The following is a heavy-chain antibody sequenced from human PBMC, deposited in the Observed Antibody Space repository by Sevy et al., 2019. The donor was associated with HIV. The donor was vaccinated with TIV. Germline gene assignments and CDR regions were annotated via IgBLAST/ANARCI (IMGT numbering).Heavy chain of an antibody. CDR1: GYSISSGYL. CDR3: ANFGRLLIINCDAFDV. D-gene: IGHD3-9*01. Sequence: SETLSLTCTVSGYSISSGYLWGRIRQPPGKGLEWIGSVDHTGNTYYNPSLKSRVTTSVDTSKNQFSLRLSSVTAADTAVYYCANFGRLLIINCDAFDVWGQGTMVTVSS. J-gene: IGHJ3*01. CDR2: VDHTGNT. V-gene: IGHV4-38-2*02.